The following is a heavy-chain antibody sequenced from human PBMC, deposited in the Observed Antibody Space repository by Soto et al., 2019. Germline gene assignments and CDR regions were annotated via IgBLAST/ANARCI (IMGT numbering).Heavy chain of an antibody. CDR3: ARDLQSGSYYFHWFDP. CDR2: ISESGGST. J-gene: IGHJ5*02. Sequence: GGSLRLSCAASGFTFSSFAMSWVRQAPGKGLEWVSVISESGGSTYYADSVKGRFTISRDNAKNSLYLQMNSLRAEDTAVYYCARDLQSGSYYFHWFDPWGQGTLVTVSS. V-gene: IGHV3-23*01. D-gene: IGHD1-26*01. CDR1: GFTFSSFA.